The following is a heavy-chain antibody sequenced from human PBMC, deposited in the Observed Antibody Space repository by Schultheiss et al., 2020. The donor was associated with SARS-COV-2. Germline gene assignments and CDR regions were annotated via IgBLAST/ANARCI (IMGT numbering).Heavy chain of an antibody. V-gene: IGHV4-59*12. Sequence: SETLSLTCTVSGGSISSYYWSWIRQSPGKGLEWIGYISESGGTYYNPSVKSRVTISVDKSKNQFSLKLSSVTAADTAVYYCARDSYDILTGTPPLGWFDPWGQGTLVTVSS. CDR3: ARDSYDILTGTPPLGWFDP. D-gene: IGHD3-9*01. CDR2: ISESGGT. CDR1: GGSISSYY. J-gene: IGHJ5*02.